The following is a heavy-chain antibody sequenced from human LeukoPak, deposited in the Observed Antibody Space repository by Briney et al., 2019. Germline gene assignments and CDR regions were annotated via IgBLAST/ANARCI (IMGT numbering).Heavy chain of an antibody. CDR2: INHSGST. J-gene: IGHJ4*02. Sequence: SETLSLTCAVYGGSFSGYYWSWIRQPPGKGLEWIGEINHSGSTNYNPSLTSRVTISVDTSKNQFSLKLSSVTAADTAVYYCARARAIDGYCSSTSCPPPFDYWGQGTLVTVSS. CDR3: ARARAIDGYCSSTSCPPPFDY. D-gene: IGHD2-2*03. CDR1: GGSFSGYY. V-gene: IGHV4-34*01.